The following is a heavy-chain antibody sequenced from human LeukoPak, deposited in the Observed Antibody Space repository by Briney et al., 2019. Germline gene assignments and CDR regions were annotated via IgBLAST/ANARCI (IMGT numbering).Heavy chain of an antibody. CDR1: GYSLTGYY. Sequence: ASVRVSCKASGYSLTGYYLHWLRQAPGQGLEWMGWITPNTGVTNYAPKFQGRVTMTRDTSLSTAYMELTRLKSDDTAVYFCARDGGRRSAARPKFYYYMDVWGKGTTVIVS. CDR3: ARDGGRRSAARPKFYYYMDV. D-gene: IGHD6-6*01. CDR2: ITPNTGVT. J-gene: IGHJ6*03. V-gene: IGHV1-2*02.